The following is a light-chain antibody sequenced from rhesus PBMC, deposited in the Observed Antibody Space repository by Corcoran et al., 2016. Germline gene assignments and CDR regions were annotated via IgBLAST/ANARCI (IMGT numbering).Light chain of an antibody. J-gene: IGKJ2*01. CDR1: ENVNNY. CDR2: AAS. CDR3: QHSDGTPCS. Sequence: DIQMTQSPSSLSASVGDRVTITCRASENVNNYLHWYQLKPGKAPKLLIYAASTLQSGVPSRFSGSGSGADYTFTISRLQPEDVATYYCQHSDGTPCSFGQGTKVEIK. V-gene: IGKV1-74*01.